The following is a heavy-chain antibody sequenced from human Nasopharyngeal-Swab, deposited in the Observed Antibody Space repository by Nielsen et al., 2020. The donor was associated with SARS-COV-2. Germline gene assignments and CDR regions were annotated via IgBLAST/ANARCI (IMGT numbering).Heavy chain of an antibody. Sequence: GGSLRLSCAVSGLTVSSTYMSWVRQAPGKGLEWVSVTEIGGTTHYADSVKGRFSISRDSSTNTLYLQMNNVRAEDTAVYYCARDLGGGYCTTTNRPGSWGQGTLVTVSS. J-gene: IGHJ1*01. CDR3: ARDLGGGYCTTTNRPGS. CDR1: GLTVSSTY. CDR2: TEIGGTT. D-gene: IGHD2-2*01. V-gene: IGHV3-53*01.